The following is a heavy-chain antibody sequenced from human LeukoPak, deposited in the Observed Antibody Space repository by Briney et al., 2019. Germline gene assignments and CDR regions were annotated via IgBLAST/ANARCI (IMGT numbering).Heavy chain of an antibody. CDR1: GFTFSSYA. D-gene: IGHD3-16*02. CDR3: AKDYQIFYYGMDV. Sequence: HAGGSLRLSCAASGFTFSSYAMSWVRQAPGKGLEWVSAISGSGGSTYYADSVKSRFTISRDNSKNTLYLQMNSLRAEDTAVYYCAKDYQIFYYGMDVWGQGTTVTVSS. V-gene: IGHV3-23*01. CDR2: ISGSGGST. J-gene: IGHJ6*02.